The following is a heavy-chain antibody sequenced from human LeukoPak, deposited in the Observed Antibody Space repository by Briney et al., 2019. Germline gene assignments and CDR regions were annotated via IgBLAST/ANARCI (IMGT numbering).Heavy chain of an antibody. V-gene: IGHV3-21*01. Sequence: PGGSLRLSCAASGFTFNSFAMGWVRQAPGKGLEWVSSISRSSTYTYYADSLKGRIAISRDNSKNSLYLQMNSLRVEDTAVYYCARGGGDSGYDYDDFWGQGTLVTVSS. D-gene: IGHD5-12*01. CDR1: GFTFNSFA. J-gene: IGHJ4*02. CDR2: ISRSSTYT. CDR3: ARGGGDSGYDYDDF.